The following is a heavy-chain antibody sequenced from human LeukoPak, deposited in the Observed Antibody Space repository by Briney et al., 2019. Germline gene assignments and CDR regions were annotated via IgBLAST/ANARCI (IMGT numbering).Heavy chain of an antibody. CDR3: ARPYYYDSRIDP. CDR2: MYCSGST. D-gene: IGHD3-22*01. CDR1: GGSISSGDYY. Sequence: SETLSLTCTVSGGSISSGDYYWSWLRQPPGKGLEGIAYMYCSGSTYYNPSLKSRVTMSADTSKNQLSLKLSSVTAADTAVYYCARPYYYDSRIDPWGQGSLVTVSS. V-gene: IGHV4-30-4*01. J-gene: IGHJ5*02.